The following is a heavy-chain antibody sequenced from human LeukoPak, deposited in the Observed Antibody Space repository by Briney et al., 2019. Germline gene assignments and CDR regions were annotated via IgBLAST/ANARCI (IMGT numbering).Heavy chain of an antibody. D-gene: IGHD2-15*01. J-gene: IGHJ6*03. CDR3: ASSLYCSGGSCYKWYYYMDV. CDR2: VNPNSGGT. Sequence: GDSVKVSCKASGYTFTGYYMHWVRRAPGQGREWMGRVNPNSGGTNYAQKFQGRVTMTRDTSISTAYMELSRLRSDDTAVYYCASSLYCSGGSCYKWYYYMDVWGKGTTVSVSS. CDR1: GYTFTGYY. V-gene: IGHV1-2*06.